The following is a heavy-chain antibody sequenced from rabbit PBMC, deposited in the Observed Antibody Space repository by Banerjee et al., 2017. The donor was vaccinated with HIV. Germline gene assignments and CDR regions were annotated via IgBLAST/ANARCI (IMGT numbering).Heavy chain of an antibody. CDR3: ARGADSGYIASYGMDL. CDR2: IYAGYSGTT. J-gene: IGHJ6*01. CDR1: GFYLSSSYW. Sequence: QSLEESGGDLVKPGASLTLTCTASGFYLSSSYWICWVRQAPGKGLEWIACIYAGYSGTTYYASWAKGRFTISKTSSTTVTLQMTSLTAADTATYFCARGADSGYIASYGMDLWGQGTLSPS. V-gene: IGHV1S40*01. D-gene: IGHD8-1*01.